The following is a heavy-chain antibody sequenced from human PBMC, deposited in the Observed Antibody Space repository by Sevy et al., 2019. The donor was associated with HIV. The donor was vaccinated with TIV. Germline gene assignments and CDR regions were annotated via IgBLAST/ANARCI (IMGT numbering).Heavy chain of an antibody. CDR3: AKRGGHDTSGYVSYYYYGMDA. CDR1: GFSFRNFG. J-gene: IGHJ6*02. CDR2: ISFDGDTK. V-gene: IGHV3-30*18. D-gene: IGHD3-22*01. Sequence: GGSLRLSCAASGFSFRNFGMHWVRQAPGKGLEWLALISFDGDTKYYGDSVKGQFTISRDNSKNTLYLQMNSLRVEDTAVYYCAKRGGHDTSGYVSYYYYGMDAWGQGTTVTVSS.